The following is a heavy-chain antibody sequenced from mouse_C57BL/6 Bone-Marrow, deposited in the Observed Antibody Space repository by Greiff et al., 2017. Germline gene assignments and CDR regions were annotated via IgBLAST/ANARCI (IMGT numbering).Heavy chain of an antibody. Sequence: EVKLVESGGGLVQPGGSMKLSCVASGFTFSNYWMNWVRQSPETGLEWVAQIRLKSDNYASHYAESVKGRFTISRDDYKSSVYLQMNNLRSKYTGIDYCTGPWERFAYWGQGTLVTVSA. CDR3: TGPWERFAY. CDR2: IRLKSDNYAS. V-gene: IGHV6-3*01. D-gene: IGHD4-1*01. CDR1: GFTFSNYW. J-gene: IGHJ3*01.